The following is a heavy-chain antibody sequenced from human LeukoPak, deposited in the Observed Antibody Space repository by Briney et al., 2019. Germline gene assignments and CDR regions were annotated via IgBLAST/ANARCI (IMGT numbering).Heavy chain of an antibody. D-gene: IGHD3-22*01. CDR1: GYTFTGYY. CDR2: INPNSGGT. CDR3: ARDIYYDSSGYQDAFDI. Sequence: ASVKVSCKASGYTFTGYYMHWVRQAPGQGLEWMGWINPNSGGTNYAQKFQGRVTMTRDTSISTAYMELSRLRSDDTAVYYCARDIYYDSSGYQDAFDIWGQGTMVTVSS. J-gene: IGHJ3*02. V-gene: IGHV1-2*02.